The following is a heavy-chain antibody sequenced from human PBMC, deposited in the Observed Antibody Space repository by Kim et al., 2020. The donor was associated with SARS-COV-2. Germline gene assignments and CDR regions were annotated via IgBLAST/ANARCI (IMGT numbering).Heavy chain of an antibody. D-gene: IGHD1-26*01. V-gene: IGHV4-59*01. Sequence: SETLSLPCTVSGGSISSYYWSWIRQPPGKGLEWIGYIYYSGSTNYNPSLKSRVTISVDTSKNQFSLKLSSVTAADTAVYYCARGLLGWYFDLWGRGTLVTVSS. CDR3: ARGLLGWYFDL. J-gene: IGHJ2*01. CDR1: GGSISSYY. CDR2: IYYSGST.